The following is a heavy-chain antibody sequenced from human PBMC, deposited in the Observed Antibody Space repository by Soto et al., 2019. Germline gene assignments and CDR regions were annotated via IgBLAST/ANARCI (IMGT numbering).Heavy chain of an antibody. J-gene: IGHJ4*02. Sequence: PSETLSLTCSFSNGSIIGFYWTWIRQPPGKILEWIGYIHYSGRTDYNPSLTSRATMSVDTSKNQFSLNLKSITAADTAVYYCVRVGVGIGNHFDSWGRGTLVTVSS. CDR3: VRVGVGIGNHFDS. V-gene: IGHV4-59*12. CDR1: NGSIIGFY. D-gene: IGHD1-26*01. CDR2: IHYSGRT.